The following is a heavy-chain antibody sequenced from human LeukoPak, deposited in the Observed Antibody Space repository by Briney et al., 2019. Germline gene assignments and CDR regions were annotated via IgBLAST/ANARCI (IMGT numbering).Heavy chain of an antibody. Sequence: SETLSLTCTVSGGSISSYYWSWIRQPAGKGLEWIGRIYTSGSTNYNPSLKSRVTMSVDTSKNQFSLKLSSVTAADTAVYHCAREPKEEQWLVNDAFDIWGQGTMVTVSS. J-gene: IGHJ3*02. V-gene: IGHV4-4*07. CDR2: IYTSGST. CDR1: GGSISSYY. CDR3: AREPKEEQWLVNDAFDI. D-gene: IGHD6-19*01.